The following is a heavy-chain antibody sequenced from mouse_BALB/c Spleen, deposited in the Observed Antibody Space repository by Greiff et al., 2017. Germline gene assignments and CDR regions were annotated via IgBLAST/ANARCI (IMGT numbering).Heavy chain of an antibody. D-gene: IGHD2-4*01. J-gene: IGHJ2*01. CDR1: GFTFSSYA. Sequence: EVKLVESGGGLVKPGGSLKLSCAASGFTFSSYAMSWVRQSPEKRLEWVAEISSGGSYTYYPDTVTGRFTISRDNAKNTLYLEMSSLRSEDTAMYYCARADYDYYFDYWGQGTTLTVSS. CDR2: ISSGGSYT. V-gene: IGHV5-9-4*01. CDR3: ARADYDYYFDY.